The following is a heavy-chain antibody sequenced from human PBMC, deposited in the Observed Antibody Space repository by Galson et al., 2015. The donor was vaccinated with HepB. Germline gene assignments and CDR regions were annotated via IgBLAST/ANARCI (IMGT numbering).Heavy chain of an antibody. CDR2: IIPIFGTA. CDR3: ARGNYDGYNYYYYYYGMDV. J-gene: IGHJ6*02. V-gene: IGHV1-69*13. D-gene: IGHD5-24*01. Sequence: SVKVSCKASGSTFSSYAISWVRQAPGQGLEWMGGIIPIFGTANYAQKFQGRVTITADESTSTAYMELSSLRSEDTAVYYCARGNYDGYNYYYYYYGMDVWGQGTTVTVSS. CDR1: GSTFSSYA.